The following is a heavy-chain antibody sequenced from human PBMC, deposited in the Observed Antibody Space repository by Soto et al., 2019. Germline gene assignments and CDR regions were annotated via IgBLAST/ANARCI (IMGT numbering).Heavy chain of an antibody. CDR3: ANHGGNSLALDS. CDR1: GFNFDNYW. Sequence: GGSLRLSCQGTGFNFDNYWMYWVRQAPGKGLEWVAHISPDGKTTNYAGSVRGRFTISRGNAKNTFFLQLNSLRAEDTAVFYCANHGGNSLALDSWGPGTLVTVSS. J-gene: IGHJ4*02. D-gene: IGHD4-17*01. V-gene: IGHV3-74*01. CDR2: ISPDGKTT.